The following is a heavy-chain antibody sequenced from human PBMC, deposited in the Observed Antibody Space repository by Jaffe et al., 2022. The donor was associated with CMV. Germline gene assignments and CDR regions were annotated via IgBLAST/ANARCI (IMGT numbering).Heavy chain of an antibody. Sequence: EVQLVESGGGLVQPGGSLRLSCAASGFTFSSYWMSWVRQAPGKGLEWVANIKQDGSEKYYVDSVKGRFTISRDNAKNSLYLQMNSLRAEDTAVYYCAASPLHYDFWSGYYTGWFDPWGQGTLVTVSS. CDR1: GFTFSSYW. J-gene: IGHJ5*02. CDR2: IKQDGSEK. CDR3: AASPLHYDFWSGYYTGWFDP. D-gene: IGHD3-3*01. V-gene: IGHV3-7*03.